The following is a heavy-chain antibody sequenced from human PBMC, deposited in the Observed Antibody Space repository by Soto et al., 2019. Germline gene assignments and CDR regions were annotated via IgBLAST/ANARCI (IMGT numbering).Heavy chain of an antibody. CDR1: GFTFGSYW. V-gene: IGHV3-7*05. Sequence: EVQLVESGGGLVQPGGSRRLSCAASGFTFGSYWMSWVRQAPGKGLEWVANINQAGSEKYYVDSVKGRFTISRDNAWTSVYLQMNSLRAEDTAVYYCARVPALFDYGDYLDYWGQGTLVTVSS. CDR2: INQAGSEK. D-gene: IGHD4-17*01. CDR3: ARVPALFDYGDYLDY. J-gene: IGHJ4*02.